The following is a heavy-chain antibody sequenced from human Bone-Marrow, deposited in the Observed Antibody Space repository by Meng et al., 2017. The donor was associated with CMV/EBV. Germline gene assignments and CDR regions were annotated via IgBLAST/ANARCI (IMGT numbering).Heavy chain of an antibody. V-gene: IGHV3-9*01. CDR1: GFTFAVYV. Sequence: GGSLSPSCPASGFTFAVYVMHWVRQAPGKGLEWVSGISWNSGSIGYADSVKGRFTISRDNAKNTLTLQMNSLRVDDTAVYYCARNLVLPAAIQYYYHNHGMDVWGQGTTVTVSS. D-gene: IGHD2-2*01. J-gene: IGHJ6*02. CDR2: ISWNSGSI. CDR3: ARNLVLPAAIQYYYHNHGMDV.